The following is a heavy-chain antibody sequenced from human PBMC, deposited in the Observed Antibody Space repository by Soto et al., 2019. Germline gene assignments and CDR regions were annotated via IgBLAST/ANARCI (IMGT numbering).Heavy chain of an antibody. D-gene: IGHD6-19*01. J-gene: IGHJ4*01. CDR2: IYHGGTT. CDR3: ARVHVMVVAGSTFDY. V-gene: IGHV4-38-2*02. Sequence: SETLSLTCTVSDYSISSGSYWAWIRQPPGKGPEWIASIYHGGTTFYNPSLKSRITISVDTSNNQFSLKLTSVTAADTAVYYCARVHVMVVAGSTFDYWGHGTLVTVSS. CDR1: DYSISSGSY.